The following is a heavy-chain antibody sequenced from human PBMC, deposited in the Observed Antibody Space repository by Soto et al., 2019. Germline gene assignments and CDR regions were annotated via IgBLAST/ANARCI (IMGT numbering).Heavy chain of an antibody. D-gene: IGHD6-19*01. J-gene: IGHJ4*01. CDR2: IYHGGTT. CDR3: ARVHVMVVAGSTFDY. V-gene: IGHV4-38-2*02. Sequence: SETLSLTCTVSDYSISSGSYWAWIRQPPGKGPEWIASIYHGGTTFYNPSLKSRITISVDTSNNQFSLKLTSVTAADTAVYYCARVHVMVVAGSTFDYWGHGTLVTVSS. CDR1: DYSISSGSY.